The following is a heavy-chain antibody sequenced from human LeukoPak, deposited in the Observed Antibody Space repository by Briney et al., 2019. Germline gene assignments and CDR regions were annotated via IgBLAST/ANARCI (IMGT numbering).Heavy chain of an antibody. CDR3: ASLGSDREASDY. CDR1: GFTFSSYS. CDR2: ISSSSSYI. J-gene: IGHJ4*02. V-gene: IGHV3-21*01. D-gene: IGHD1-26*01. Sequence: GGSLRLSCAASGFTFSSYSMNWVRQAPGKGLEWVSSISSSSSYIYYADSVKGRFTISRDNAKNSLYLQMNSLRAEDTAVYYCASLGSDREASDYWGQGTLVTVSS.